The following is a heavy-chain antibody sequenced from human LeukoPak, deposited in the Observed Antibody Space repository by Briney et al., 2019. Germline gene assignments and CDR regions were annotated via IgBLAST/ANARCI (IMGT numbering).Heavy chain of an antibody. J-gene: IGHJ4*02. CDR2: IRYDGSNK. D-gene: IGHD2-2*01. V-gene: IGHV3-30*02. CDR3: AKVATRYCSSTSCPKGYFDY. CDR1: GSIFSSYG. Sequence: QSGGSLRLSCAASGSIFSSYGMHWVRQAPGKGLEWVAFIRYDGSNKYYADSVKGRFTISRDNSKNTLYLQMNSLRAEDTAVYYCAKVATRYCSSTSCPKGYFDYWGQGTLVTVSS.